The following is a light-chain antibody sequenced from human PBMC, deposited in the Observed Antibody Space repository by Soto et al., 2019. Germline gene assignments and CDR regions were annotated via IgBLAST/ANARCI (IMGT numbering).Light chain of an antibody. J-gene: IGKJ5*01. Sequence: EIVLTQSPATLSLSPGESVTLSCRSSQSVSSYLAWYQQKPGQAPRLLIYDASNRATGIPARFSGSGSGTDFTLTISSLEPEDFAVYYCQQRSNWPPWITFGQGTRLEI. CDR2: DAS. V-gene: IGKV3-11*01. CDR1: QSVSSY. CDR3: QQRSNWPPWIT.